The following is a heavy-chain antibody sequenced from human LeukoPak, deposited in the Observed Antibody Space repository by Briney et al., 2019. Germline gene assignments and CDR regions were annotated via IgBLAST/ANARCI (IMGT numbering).Heavy chain of an antibody. J-gene: IGHJ4*02. CDR1: GGTFSSYA. V-gene: IGHV1-69*13. Sequence: PQASVKVSCKASGGTFSSYAISWVRQAPGQGLEWMGGIIPIFGTANYAQKFQGRVTITADESTGTAYMELSSLRSEDTTVYYCWGGGWKKPFDYWGQGTLVTVSS. D-gene: IGHD2-21*01. CDR2: IIPIFGTA. CDR3: WGGGWKKPFDY.